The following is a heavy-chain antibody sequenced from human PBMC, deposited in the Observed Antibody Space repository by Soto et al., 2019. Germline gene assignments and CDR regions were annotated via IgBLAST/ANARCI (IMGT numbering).Heavy chain of an antibody. CDR1: GFTFSNYA. Sequence: GGSLRLSCAASGFTFSNYAMIWVRQAPGKGLEWVATISGSDGKTYYADSVKGRFSISRDTSRNTLYLQMNSLRADDTAIYYCAKWSYLDYWGQGTRVTVSS. J-gene: IGHJ4*02. D-gene: IGHD3-3*01. V-gene: IGHV3-23*01. CDR2: ISGSDGKT. CDR3: AKWSYLDY.